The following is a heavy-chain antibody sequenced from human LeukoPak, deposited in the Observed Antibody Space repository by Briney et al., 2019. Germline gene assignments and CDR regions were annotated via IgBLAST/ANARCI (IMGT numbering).Heavy chain of an antibody. J-gene: IGHJ6*02. Sequence: GESLKISCKGSGYSFTSYRIGWVRQMPGKGLEWMGIIYPGDSDTRYSPSFQGQVTISADKSISTAYLQWSSLKASDTAMYYCARLGRYCSSTSCYTPPYYYYGMDVWGQGTTVTVSS. D-gene: IGHD2-2*02. CDR3: ARLGRYCSSTSCYTPPYYYYGMDV. CDR2: IYPGDSDT. V-gene: IGHV5-51*01. CDR1: GYSFTSYR.